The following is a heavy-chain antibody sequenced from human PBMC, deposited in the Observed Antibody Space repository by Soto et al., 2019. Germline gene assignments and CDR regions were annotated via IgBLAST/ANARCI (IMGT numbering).Heavy chain of an antibody. D-gene: IGHD3-3*01. CDR3: ARDPRSAYSHGH. V-gene: IGHV4-31*03. J-gene: IGHJ4*02. CDR2: IYYTGNT. Sequence: SETLSLTCTVSGGSVSSGSYYWSWIRQHAGRGLEWIGYIYYTGNTYYNPSLKSRLAISVYTYKNQFSLELTSVTAADTAVYYCARDPRSAYSHGHWGQGTRVTVSS. CDR1: GGSVSSGSYY.